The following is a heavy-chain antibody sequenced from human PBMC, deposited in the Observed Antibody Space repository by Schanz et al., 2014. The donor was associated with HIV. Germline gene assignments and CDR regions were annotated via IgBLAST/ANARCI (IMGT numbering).Heavy chain of an antibody. Sequence: QVQLVQSGAEVKKPGASVKVSCKASGYTFTNYFIHWVRQAPGQGLEWMGWINPNSGDTDYAQKFQGRVTMTRDTSISTAYMELSSLRSEDTAVYYCARAGDISGYYIDYWGQGTLVTVSS. CDR2: INPNSGDT. V-gene: IGHV1-2*02. CDR3: ARAGDISGYYIDY. D-gene: IGHD3-22*01. CDR1: GYTFTNYF. J-gene: IGHJ4*02.